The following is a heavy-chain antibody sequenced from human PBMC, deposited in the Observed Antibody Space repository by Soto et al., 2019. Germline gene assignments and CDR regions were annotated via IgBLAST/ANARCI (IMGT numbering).Heavy chain of an antibody. V-gene: IGHV3-74*01. J-gene: IGHJ4*02. CDR3: ARRDMNGGYCDS. CDR1: GFTFSSYW. Sequence: RLSCAVSGFTFSSYWMHWVRQVPGKGLVWVSRISGDGRNTHYADSVKDRFTISRDNTKNTVYLQMNSLRAEDTAVYFCARRDMNGGYCDSWGQGVLVTVSS. CDR2: ISGDGRNT. D-gene: IGHD2-8*01.